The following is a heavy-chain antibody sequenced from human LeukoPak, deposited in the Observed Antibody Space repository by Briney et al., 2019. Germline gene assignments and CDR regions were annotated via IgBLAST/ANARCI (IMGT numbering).Heavy chain of an antibody. CDR3: ARGFGDYNC. Sequence: SGTLSLTCIVSNESISGSSDCWGWIRQPPGKALEWIGNIYYSGSTYYNPSLQTRLTISIDASKNQFSLKLSSVTAADTAVYYCARGFGDYNCWGQGTLVTVSS. CDR2: IYYSGST. J-gene: IGHJ4*02. CDR1: NESISGSSDC. V-gene: IGHV4-39*07. D-gene: IGHD4-17*01.